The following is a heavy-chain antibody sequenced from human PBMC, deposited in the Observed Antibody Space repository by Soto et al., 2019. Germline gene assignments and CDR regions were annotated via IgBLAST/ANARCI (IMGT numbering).Heavy chain of an antibody. D-gene: IGHD5-12*01. J-gene: IGHJ6*02. V-gene: IGHV4-34*01. CDR3: ARSRRSRGYSGYDHYYSGMDV. CDR2: INDSGST. CDR1: GGSFSGYY. Sequence: QVQLQQWGAGLLKPSETLSLTCAVYGGSFSGYYWSWIRQPPGKGLERIGEINDSGSTNYNPSLKSRVTIAVDTSKNQFSLNLSSVTAADTAVYFCARSRRSRGYSGYDHYYSGMDVWGQGTTVTVSS.